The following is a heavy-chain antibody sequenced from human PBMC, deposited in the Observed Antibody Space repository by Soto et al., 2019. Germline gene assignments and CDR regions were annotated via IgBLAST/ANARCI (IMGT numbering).Heavy chain of an antibody. V-gene: IGHV4-59*08. CDR3: GRQISSSSWPSDY. J-gene: IGHJ4*02. CDR1: GGSVSTYY. CDR2: IYYSGST. D-gene: IGHD6-13*01. Sequence: SETLSLTCTVSGGSVSTYYWSWIRQPPGKGLEWIAYIYYSGSTSYNPSLKSRVTISVDTSKNQFSLKLSSVTAADTAVYYCGRQISSSSWPSDYWGQGTLVTVSS.